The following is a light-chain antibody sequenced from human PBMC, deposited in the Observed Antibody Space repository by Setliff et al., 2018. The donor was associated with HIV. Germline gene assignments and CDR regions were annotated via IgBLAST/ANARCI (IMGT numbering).Light chain of an antibody. CDR3: CSYTSSSTRL. V-gene: IGLV2-14*03. J-gene: IGLJ1*01. CDR1: SSDVGIYNY. CDR2: DVG. Sequence: QSVLTQPASVSGSPGQSITISCTGTSSDVGIYNYVSWYQQHPGIAPKLMIYDVGNRPSGVSNRFSASKAGNMASLTISGLQPEDEADYYCCSYTSSSTRLFGTGTKVTVL.